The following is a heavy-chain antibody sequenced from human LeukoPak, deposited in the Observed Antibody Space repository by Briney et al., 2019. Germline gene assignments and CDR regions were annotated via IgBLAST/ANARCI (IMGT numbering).Heavy chain of an antibody. J-gene: IGHJ4*02. Sequence: QPGGSLRLSCAASGFTFSSYSMNWVRQAPGKGLEWVSYISSSSSTIYYADSVKGRFTISRDNAKNSLYLQMNSLRDEDTAVYYCASMTTVVTDDFDYWGQGTLVTVSS. CDR1: GFTFSSYS. CDR2: ISSSSSTI. D-gene: IGHD4-23*01. CDR3: ASMTTVVTDDFDY. V-gene: IGHV3-48*02.